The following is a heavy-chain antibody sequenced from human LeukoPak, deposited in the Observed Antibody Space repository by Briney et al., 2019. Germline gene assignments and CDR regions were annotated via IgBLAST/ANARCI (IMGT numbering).Heavy chain of an antibody. V-gene: IGHV3-30*18. CDR2: ISYDGSNK. D-gene: IGHD5-18*01. J-gene: IGHJ6*04. CDR1: GFTFSSYG. Sequence: GGSPRLSCAASGFTFSSYGMHWVRQAPGKGLEWVAVISYDGSNKYYADSVKGRFTISRDNSKNTLYLQMNSLRAEDTAVYYCAKVPPVDTAMALDGMDVWGKGTTVTVSS. CDR3: AKVPPVDTAMALDGMDV.